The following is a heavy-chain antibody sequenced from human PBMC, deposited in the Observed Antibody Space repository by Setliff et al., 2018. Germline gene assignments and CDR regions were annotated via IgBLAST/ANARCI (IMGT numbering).Heavy chain of an antibody. D-gene: IGHD3-10*01. Sequence: SETLSLTCTVSGDSIINYYWSWIRQPPGKGLEWIGHISPSGSTTYNPSLESRVTISRDKSPNQFSLMLRSVTAADTALYYCARGYYNGRGYYYLPCSFDSWGRGIVVTVSS. J-gene: IGHJ4*02. CDR2: ISPSGST. V-gene: IGHV4-4*08. CDR3: ARGYYNGRGYYYLPCSFDS. CDR1: GDSIINYY.